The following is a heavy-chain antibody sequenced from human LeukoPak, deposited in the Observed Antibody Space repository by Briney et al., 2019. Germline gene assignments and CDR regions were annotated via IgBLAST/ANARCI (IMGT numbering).Heavy chain of an antibody. J-gene: IGHJ4*02. V-gene: IGHV4-39*01. D-gene: IGHD1-20*01. CDR3: ATDPPITGRVVDY. CDR1: GGSISSSSYY. Sequence: SETLSLTCTVSGGSISSSSYYWGWIRQPPGKGLEWIGSIYYSGSTYYNPSLKSRVTISVDTSKNQFSLKLSPVTAADTAVYYCATDPPITGRVVDYWGQGTLVTVSS. CDR2: IYYSGST.